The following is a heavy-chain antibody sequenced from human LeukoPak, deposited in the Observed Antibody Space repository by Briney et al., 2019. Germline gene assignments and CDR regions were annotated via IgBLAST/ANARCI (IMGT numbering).Heavy chain of an antibody. V-gene: IGHV1-18*01. J-gene: IGHJ6*02. CDR3: ARDPTYCSGGSCYYTGYYYYGMDV. CDR1: GYTFTSYG. CDR2: ISACNGNT. D-gene: IGHD2-15*01. Sequence: ASVKVSCKASGYTFTSYGISWVRQAPGQGLEWMGWISACNGNTNYAQKLQGRVTMTTDTSTSTAYRELRSLRSDDTAVYYCARDPTYCSGGSCYYTGYYYYGMDVWGQGTTVTVSS.